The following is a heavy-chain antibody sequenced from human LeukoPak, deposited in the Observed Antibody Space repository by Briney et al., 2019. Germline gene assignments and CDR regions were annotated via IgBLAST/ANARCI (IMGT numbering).Heavy chain of an antibody. CDR1: GFTFDDYG. CDR2: IYYTGST. V-gene: IGHV4-38-2*01. D-gene: IGHD6-13*01. Sequence: PGGSLRLSCAASGFTFDDYGMSWVRQAPGKGPEWIGSIYYTGSTYHNPSLKSRVTISEDPSKNQFSLKLRSVTAADTAVYYCARGGRYMSASWYRSVYYYMDVWGKGTTVTVSS. J-gene: IGHJ6*03. CDR3: ARGGRYMSASWYRSVYYYMDV.